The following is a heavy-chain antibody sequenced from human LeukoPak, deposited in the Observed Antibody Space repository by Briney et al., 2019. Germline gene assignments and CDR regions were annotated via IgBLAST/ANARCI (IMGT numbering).Heavy chain of an antibody. D-gene: IGHD2-2*01. CDR1: GYSFTSYW. Sequence: ESLTISCKGSGYSFTSYWIGWVRQMPGKGLEWMGIIYPGDSDTRYSPSFQGQVTISADKSISTAYLQWSSLKASDTAMYYCARLSCSSTSCYVPWFDPWGQGTLVTVSS. V-gene: IGHV5-51*01. J-gene: IGHJ5*02. CDR2: IYPGDSDT. CDR3: ARLSCSSTSCYVPWFDP.